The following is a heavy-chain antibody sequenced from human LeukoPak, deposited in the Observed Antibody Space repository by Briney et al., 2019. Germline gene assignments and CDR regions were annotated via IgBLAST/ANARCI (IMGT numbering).Heavy chain of an antibody. CDR1: GFTFSSYS. CDR3: ARGQDY. V-gene: IGHV4-34*01. CDR2: ISHSGST. J-gene: IGHJ4*02. Sequence: GSLRLSCAASGFTFSSYSMNWIRQPPGKGLEWIGEISHSGSTNYNPSLKSRVTISVDTSKNQFSLKLSSVTAADTAVYYCARGQDYWGQGTLVTVSS.